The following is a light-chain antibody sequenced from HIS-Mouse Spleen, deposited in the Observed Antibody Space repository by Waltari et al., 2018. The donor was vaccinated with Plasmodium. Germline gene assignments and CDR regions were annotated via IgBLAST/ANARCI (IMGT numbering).Light chain of an antibody. Sequence: EIVMTQSPATLSVSPGERATLSCRASQSVSSNLAWYQQKPGQAPRLRIYGASTRATGIPARFSGSGSGTEFTLTISSVQSEDFAVYYCQQYNNWPLTFGGGTKVEIK. CDR3: QQYNNWPLT. CDR2: GAS. CDR1: QSVSSN. V-gene: IGKV3-15*01. J-gene: IGKJ4*01.